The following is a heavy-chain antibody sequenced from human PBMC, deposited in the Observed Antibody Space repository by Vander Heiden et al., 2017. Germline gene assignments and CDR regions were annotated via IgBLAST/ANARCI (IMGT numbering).Heavy chain of an antibody. CDR1: GFTFSSYG. CDR3: ARGRKAVAGMRYYFDY. J-gene: IGHJ4*01. Sequence: VQLVESGGGVVQPGRSLRLSCAAPGFTFSSYGMHWVRQAPGKGLEWVAVIWYDGSNKYYADSVKGRFTISRDNSKNTRDLKMNSLRAEDTAVYYCARGRKAVAGMRYYFDYWGHGSLVTVYS. CDR2: IWYDGSNK. V-gene: IGHV3-33*01. D-gene: IGHD6-13*01.